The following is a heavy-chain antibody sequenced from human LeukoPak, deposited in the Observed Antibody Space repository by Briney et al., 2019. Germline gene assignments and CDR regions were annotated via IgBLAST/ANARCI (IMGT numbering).Heavy chain of an antibody. D-gene: IGHD3-22*01. CDR1: GFTFSSYE. Sequence: QPGGSLRLSCAASGFTFSSYEMNWVRQAPGKGLEWVSYISSSGSTIYYADSVKGRFTISRDNAKNSLFLQMNSLRAEDTAVYYCAVTHYYDSSGYYNDYWGQGTLVTVSS. CDR2: ISSSGSTI. V-gene: IGHV3-48*03. J-gene: IGHJ4*02. CDR3: AVTHYYDSSGYYNDY.